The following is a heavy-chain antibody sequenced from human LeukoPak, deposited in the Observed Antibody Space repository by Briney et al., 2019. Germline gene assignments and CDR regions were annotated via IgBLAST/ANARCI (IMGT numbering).Heavy chain of an antibody. CDR3: ARDIAVGGTAWFDP. D-gene: IGHD6-19*01. Sequence: KPGGSLRLSCAASGFTFSSYSMNWVRQAPGKGLEWVSSISSSSSYIYYADSVKGRFTISRDNAKNSLYLQMNSLRAEDTAVYYCARDIAVGGTAWFDPWGQGTLVTVSS. V-gene: IGHV3-21*01. CDR2: ISSSSSYI. CDR1: GFTFSSYS. J-gene: IGHJ5*02.